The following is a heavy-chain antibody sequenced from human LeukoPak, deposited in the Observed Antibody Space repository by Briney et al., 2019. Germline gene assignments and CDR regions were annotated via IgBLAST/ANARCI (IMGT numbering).Heavy chain of an antibody. CDR2: TYNSGRT. CDR3: ARRRRVGAAGGDGMDV. D-gene: IGHD6-25*01. V-gene: IGHV4-4*09. CDR1: GGSMSNYY. Sequence: PSETLSLTCTVSGGSMSNYYWTWIRQPPGQGLEWNGYTYNSGRTNYNPSLKSRVTISADTSKNQFSLKLDSVTAADTANYYCARRRRVGAAGGDGMDVWGQGTTVTVSS. J-gene: IGHJ6*02.